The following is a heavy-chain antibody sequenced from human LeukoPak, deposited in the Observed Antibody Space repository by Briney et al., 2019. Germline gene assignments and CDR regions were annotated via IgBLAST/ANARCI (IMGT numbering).Heavy chain of an antibody. D-gene: IGHD1-7*01. Sequence: GGSLRLSCAASGFTFRSYAMHWVRQAPGKGLEWVAVISYDGGNKYYADSVKGRFTISRDNSKNALYLQVNSLRAEDTAVYYWSSAPGGRNYGTFKDLWGKGTTVTVSS. J-gene: IGHJ6*04. CDR3: SSAPGGRNYGTFKDL. CDR2: ISYDGGNK. V-gene: IGHV3-30*04. CDR1: GFTFRSYA.